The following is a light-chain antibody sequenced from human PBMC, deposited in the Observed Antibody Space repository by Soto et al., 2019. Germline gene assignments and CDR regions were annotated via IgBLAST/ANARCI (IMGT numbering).Light chain of an antibody. CDR1: QSVGSDY. CDR2: GTS. V-gene: IGKV3-20*01. J-gene: IGKJ2*02. Sequence: EIVLTQSPGTLSLSPGERATLSCRASQSVGSDYLAWYQQKRGQAPRLLIYGTSTRSTGIPDRFSGRGSGTDFTLTISRLEPEDFAVYYCQHYGSSGTFGEGTKLEIK. CDR3: QHYGSSGT.